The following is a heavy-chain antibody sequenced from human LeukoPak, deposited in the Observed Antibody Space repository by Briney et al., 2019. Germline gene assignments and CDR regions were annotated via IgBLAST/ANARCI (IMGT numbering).Heavy chain of an antibody. D-gene: IGHD4-17*01. Sequence: GGSLRLSCEASGCTFSSYTIHWVRQAPGEGLEWVALTSYDGSNKYYADSVNGRFTISRDNSKNTLYLQMNRLRAEETAVYYCARDQGYGDSGCDFWGQGTLVTVSS. CDR1: GCTFSSYT. CDR2: TSYDGSNK. J-gene: IGHJ4*02. CDR3: ARDQGYGDSGCDF. V-gene: IGHV3-30*01.